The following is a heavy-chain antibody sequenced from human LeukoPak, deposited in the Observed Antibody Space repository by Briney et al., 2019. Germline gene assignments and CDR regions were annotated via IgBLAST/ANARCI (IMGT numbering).Heavy chain of an antibody. CDR2: IYTSGST. D-gene: IGHD4-23*01. CDR3: ARDTVEAKLAGYYYMDV. J-gene: IGHJ6*03. V-gene: IGHV4-61*02. CDR1: GDSISSGNYY. Sequence: PSETLSLTCTVSGDSISSGNYYWAWIRQPPGKGLEWIGRIYTSGSTNYNPSLKSRVTMSVDTSKNQFSLKLSSVTAADTAVYYCARDTVEAKLAGYYYMDVWGKGTTVTVSS.